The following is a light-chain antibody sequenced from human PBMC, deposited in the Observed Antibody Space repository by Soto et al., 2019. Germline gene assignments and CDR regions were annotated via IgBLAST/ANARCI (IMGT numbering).Light chain of an antibody. CDR1: QSVSSND. J-gene: IGKJ1*01. Sequence: ESVLTQSPGTLSLSPGERATLSCRASQSVSSNDLAWYQRKPGQAPRLLIYGASSRATDIPDRFSGSGSGTDFTLTITILEPEDFAVYFCQQYVGSPPTFGQGTKVEIK. V-gene: IGKV3-20*01. CDR3: QQYVGSPPT. CDR2: GAS.